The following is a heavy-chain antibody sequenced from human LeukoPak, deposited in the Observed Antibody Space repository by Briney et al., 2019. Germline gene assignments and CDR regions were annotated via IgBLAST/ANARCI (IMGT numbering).Heavy chain of an antibody. CDR3: AKSRDRYIVVVPAAPLDY. CDR2: ISGSGGST. V-gene: IGHV3-23*01. CDR1: GFTFSSYA. J-gene: IGHJ4*02. D-gene: IGHD2-2*01. Sequence: GGSLRLSCAASGFTFSSYAMNWVRQAPGKGLEWVSAISGSGGSTYYADSVKGRFTISRDNSKNTLYLQMNSLRAEDTAVYYCAKSRDRYIVVVPAAPLDYWGQGTLVTVSS.